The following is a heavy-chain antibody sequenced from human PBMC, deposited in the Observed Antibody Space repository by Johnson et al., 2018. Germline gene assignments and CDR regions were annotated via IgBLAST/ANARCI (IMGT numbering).Heavy chain of an antibody. J-gene: IGHJ3*02. Sequence: VQLVQSGGGLVQPGGSLRLSCAASGFTFSSYDMHWVRQATGKGLEWVSAIGTAGDTYYPGSVKGRFTISRENAKNSLYLQMNSLRAGATSVYYCAKDYDDILTGYYMGNAFDIWGQGTMVTVSS. CDR3: AKDYDDILTGYYMGNAFDI. CDR2: IGTAGDT. D-gene: IGHD3-9*01. CDR1: GFTFSSYD. V-gene: IGHV3-13*01.